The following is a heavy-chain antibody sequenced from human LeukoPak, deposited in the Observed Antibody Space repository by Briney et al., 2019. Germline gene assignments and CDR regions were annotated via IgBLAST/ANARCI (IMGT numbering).Heavy chain of an antibody. D-gene: IGHD3-10*01. CDR3: AETYYYGSFQH. J-gene: IGHJ1*01. CDR2: IYYSGST. V-gene: IGHV4-39*01. CDR1: GGSIRSSSYY. Sequence: PSETLSLTCTVSGGSIRSSSYYWGWIRQPPGKGLEWIGSIYYSGSTYYNPSLKSRVTISVDTSKNQFSLKLSSVTAADTAVYYCAETYYYGSFQHWGQGTLVTVSS.